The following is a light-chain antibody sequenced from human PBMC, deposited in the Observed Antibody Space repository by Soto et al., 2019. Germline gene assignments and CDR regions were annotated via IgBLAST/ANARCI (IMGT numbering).Light chain of an antibody. CDR2: AAS. CDR1: QGIRND. Sequence: AIQMTQSPSSLSASVGDRVTITCRASQGIRNDLGWYQQKPGKAPKLLIFAASSLQSGVPSRFSVSGSGTDFTLTISSLQPEDFATYYYLQDYNYPRTLGQGTQLEIK. V-gene: IGKV1-6*01. J-gene: IGKJ2*01. CDR3: LQDYNYPRT.